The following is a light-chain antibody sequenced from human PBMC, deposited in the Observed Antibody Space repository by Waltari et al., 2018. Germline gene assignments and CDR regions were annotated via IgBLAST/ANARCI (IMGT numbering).Light chain of an antibody. Sequence: DIQLTQSPSFLSASVGDSVSITCRASQGISTYLAWYQQKPGKAPKVLILGASTLRGGVPSRFSGSGSGTEFTLTISSLQPEDFAAYYCQQLNSYPLTFGGGTKVEIK. CDR1: QGISTY. CDR3: QQLNSYPLT. V-gene: IGKV1-9*01. J-gene: IGKJ4*01. CDR2: GAS.